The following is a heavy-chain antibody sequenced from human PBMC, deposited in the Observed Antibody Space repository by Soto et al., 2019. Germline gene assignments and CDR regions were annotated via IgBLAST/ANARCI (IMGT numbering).Heavy chain of an antibody. CDR1: GGSFSGYY. J-gene: IGHJ6*03. V-gene: IGHV4-34*01. D-gene: IGHD2-2*01. CDR2: INHSGST. Sequence: QVQLQQWGAGLLKPSETLSLTCAVYGGSFSGYYWSWIRQPPGKGLEWIGEINHSGSTNYNPSLKSRVNISVDTSKNQFSLKLSSVTAADTAVYYCARGSSLGYCSSTSCSAFPFYMDVWGKGTTVTVSS. CDR3: ARGSSLGYCSSTSCSAFPFYMDV.